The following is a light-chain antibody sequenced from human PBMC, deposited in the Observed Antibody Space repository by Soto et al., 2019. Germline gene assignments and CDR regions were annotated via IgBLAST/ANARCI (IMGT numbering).Light chain of an antibody. CDR1: QRIRSNY. Sequence: ESVLTQSPGTLSLSPGERATLSCRASQRIRSNYLAWYQHKPGQAPRLPIYGASSRATGIPDRFSGSGSGTDFALTISRLEPEDFAVYYCQQYGSSPATFGQGTKVEIK. CDR3: QQYGSSPAT. V-gene: IGKV3-20*01. CDR2: GAS. J-gene: IGKJ1*01.